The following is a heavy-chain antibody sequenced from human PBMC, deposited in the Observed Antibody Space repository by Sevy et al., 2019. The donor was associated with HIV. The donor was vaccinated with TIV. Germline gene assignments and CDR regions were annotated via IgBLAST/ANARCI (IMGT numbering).Heavy chain of an antibody. D-gene: IGHD3-22*01. CDR3: AGGPPDYYDSSGDFDY. CDR1: GFTFSSYS. CDR2: ISSSSSTI. V-gene: IGHV3-48*02. Sequence: GGSLRLSCAASGFTFSSYSMNWVRQAPGKGLEWVSYISSSSSTIYYADSVKGRFTISRDNAKNSLYLQMNSLRDEDTAVYYCAGGPPDYYDSSGDFDYWGQGTLVTVSS. J-gene: IGHJ4*02.